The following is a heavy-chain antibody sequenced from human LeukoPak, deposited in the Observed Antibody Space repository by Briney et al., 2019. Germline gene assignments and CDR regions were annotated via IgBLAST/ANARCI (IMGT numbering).Heavy chain of an antibody. J-gene: IGHJ5*02. CDR1: GGSISAYY. D-gene: IGHD1-20*01. Sequence: PSETLSLTCTVSGGSISAYYWSWMRQPPGKGLEWIGYVYYSGSTYYSPSLKSRVTISLDTSKIQLSLKLSSVTAADTAVYYCARLRTISGAGFDPWGQGTLVTVSS. CDR3: ARLRTISGAGFDP. CDR2: VYYSGST. V-gene: IGHV4-59*08.